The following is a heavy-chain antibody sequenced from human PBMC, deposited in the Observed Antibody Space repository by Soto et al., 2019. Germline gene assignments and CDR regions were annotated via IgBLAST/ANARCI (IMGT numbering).Heavy chain of an antibody. Sequence: EVQLVESGGGLVQPGGSLRLSCAASGFTFSSYEMNWVRQAPGKGLEWVSYISSSDTTIYYADSVKGRFTISRDNDKDSLYLQMNSLRAEDTAVYYCARTHMFSGSGSTFDYWGQGSLVTVSS. CDR3: ARTHMFSGSGSTFDY. CDR2: ISSSDTTI. D-gene: IGHD1-26*01. V-gene: IGHV3-48*03. CDR1: GFTFSSYE. J-gene: IGHJ4*02.